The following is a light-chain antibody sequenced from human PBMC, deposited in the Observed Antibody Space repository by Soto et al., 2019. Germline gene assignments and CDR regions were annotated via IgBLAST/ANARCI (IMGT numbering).Light chain of an antibody. CDR3: QHYYNWPLT. V-gene: IGKV3-15*01. CDR1: QSVSRN. Sequence: EIVMTQSPATLSVSPGERATLSCRASQSVSRNLAWYQQKPGQTPRLIIYGASTRATGIPARLSGTGSGTEFTLSLSSLQSEDFAVYYGQHYYNWPLTFGGGTKVEIK. J-gene: IGKJ4*01. CDR2: GAS.